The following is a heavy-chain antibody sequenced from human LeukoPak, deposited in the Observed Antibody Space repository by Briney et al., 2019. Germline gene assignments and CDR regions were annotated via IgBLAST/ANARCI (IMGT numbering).Heavy chain of an antibody. Sequence: ASVKVSRRASGYTFTGYYMHWVRQAPGQGLEWMGWINPNSGGTNYAQKFQGRVTMTRDTSISTAYMELSRLRSDDTAVYYCARGKRGGDCYSNWDQGTLVTVSS. D-gene: IGHD2-21*02. CDR3: ARGKRGGDCYSN. CDR2: INPNSGGT. CDR1: GYTFTGYY. J-gene: IGHJ4*02. V-gene: IGHV1-2*02.